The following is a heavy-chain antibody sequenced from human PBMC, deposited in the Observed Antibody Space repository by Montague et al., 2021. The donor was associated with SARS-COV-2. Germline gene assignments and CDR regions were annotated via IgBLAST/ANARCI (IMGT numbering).Heavy chain of an antibody. J-gene: IGHJ4*02. CDR1: GDSVSSNSAT. Sequence: CAISGDSVSSNSATWHWIRQSPSRGLEWLGRTYYRSRWSNDYAVSVRSRIIINPDTSTNQCSLQLSSVTPEDTAVYFCARERWAVGVSFDYWGQGTLVTVSS. V-gene: IGHV6-1*01. CDR2: TYYRSRWSN. CDR3: ARERWAVGVSFDY. D-gene: IGHD1-26*01.